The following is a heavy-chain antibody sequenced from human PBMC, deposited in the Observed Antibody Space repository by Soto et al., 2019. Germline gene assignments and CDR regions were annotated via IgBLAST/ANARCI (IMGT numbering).Heavy chain of an antibody. D-gene: IGHD5-18*01. CDR2: INSDGSST. CDR1: GFTFSSYW. Sequence: PGGSLRLSCAASGFTFSSYWMHWVRQAPGKGLVWVSRINSDGSSTSYADSVKRRFTISRDNAKNTLYLQMNRLRAEDTAVYYCARGYSYGSNGYWGQGTLVNVPS. CDR3: ARGYSYGSNGY. V-gene: IGHV3-74*01. J-gene: IGHJ4*02.